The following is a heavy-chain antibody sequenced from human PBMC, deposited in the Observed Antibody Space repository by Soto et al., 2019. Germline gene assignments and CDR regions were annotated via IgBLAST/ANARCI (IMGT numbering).Heavy chain of an antibody. V-gene: IGHV4-30-4*01. Sequence: SETLSLTCIVSGGPISSIDYFWSWIRQPPGKGLEWIGFIYHTGTTDYNPSLRSRVTISINTAKSQFSMKLNSVTAADTAVYYCARLMAAMQNWLDPWGQGTLVTVSS. CDR3: ARLMAAMQNWLDP. D-gene: IGHD2-2*01. CDR1: GGPISSIDYF. J-gene: IGHJ5*02. CDR2: IYHTGTT.